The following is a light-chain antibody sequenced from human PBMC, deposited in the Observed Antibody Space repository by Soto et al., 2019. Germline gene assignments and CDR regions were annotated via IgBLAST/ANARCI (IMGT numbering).Light chain of an antibody. J-gene: IGKJ3*01. V-gene: IGKV3-20*01. CDR1: QSVSSDF. CDR2: GAS. CDR3: QHYDNSPPSVT. Sequence: ELVLTQSPDTLSLSPGERATLSCRASQSVSSDFLVWYQQKPGQAPRLLIYGASSRATGIPDRFSGGGSGTDFILSISRLEPEDFAVYYCQHYDNSPPSVTFGPGTKVDIK.